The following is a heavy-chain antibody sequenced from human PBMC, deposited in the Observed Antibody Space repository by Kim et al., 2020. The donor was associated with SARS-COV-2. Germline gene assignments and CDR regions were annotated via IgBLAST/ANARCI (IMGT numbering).Heavy chain of an antibody. V-gene: IGHV1-58*01. CDR3: AAEGIQLWFHPSYVMDV. CDR1: GFTFTSSA. D-gene: IGHD5-18*01. Sequence: SVKVSCKASGFTFTSSAVQWVRQARGQRLEWIGWIVVGSGNTNYAQKFQERVTITRDMSTSTAYMELSSLRSEDTAVYYCAAEGIQLWFHPSYVMDVWGQGTTVTVSS. CDR2: IVVGSGNT. J-gene: IGHJ6*02.